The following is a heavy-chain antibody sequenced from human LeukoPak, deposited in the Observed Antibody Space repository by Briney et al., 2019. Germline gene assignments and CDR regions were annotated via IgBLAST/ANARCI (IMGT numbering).Heavy chain of an antibody. V-gene: IGHV3-23*01. D-gene: IGHD3-22*01. CDR1: GFTFISYA. Sequence: GGSLRLSGAASGFTFISYAMSWLRQAPGKGLEWFSGISGGGGSTYYADSVKGRFTISRDNSKNTLYLQMNSLRAEDTAIYYCARDPPYYYDSSDNFDDWGQGTLVTVSS. J-gene: IGHJ4*02. CDR3: ARDPPYYYDSSDNFDD. CDR2: ISGGGGST.